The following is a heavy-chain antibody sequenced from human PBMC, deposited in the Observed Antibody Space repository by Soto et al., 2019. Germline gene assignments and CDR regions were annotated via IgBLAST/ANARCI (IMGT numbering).Heavy chain of an antibody. Sequence: EVQLLESGGGLVQPGGSLRLSCAASGFTFSSYAMSWVRQAPGKGLEWISAVSGSGGSTYYADSVKGRFTISRDNSKDTLYLQMNNLRAEATAVYYCATPPDYNWNDYWGQGPLVTVSS. CDR1: GFTFSSYA. D-gene: IGHD1-20*01. CDR3: ATPPDYNWNDY. V-gene: IGHV3-23*01. J-gene: IGHJ4*02. CDR2: VSGSGGST.